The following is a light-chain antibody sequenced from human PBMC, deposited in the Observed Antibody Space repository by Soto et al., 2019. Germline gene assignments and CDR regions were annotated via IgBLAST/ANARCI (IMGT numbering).Light chain of an antibody. Sequence: QSAQTQPASVSGSPGQSITISCTGTSSDVGDYNYVSWYQQHPGKAPKLMIYDVSNRPSGVSNRFSGSESGNTASLTISGLQAEDEADYYCSSYTSSSPRVFGTGTKVTVL. V-gene: IGLV2-14*01. CDR3: SSYTSSSPRV. CDR1: SSDVGDYNY. CDR2: DVS. J-gene: IGLJ1*01.